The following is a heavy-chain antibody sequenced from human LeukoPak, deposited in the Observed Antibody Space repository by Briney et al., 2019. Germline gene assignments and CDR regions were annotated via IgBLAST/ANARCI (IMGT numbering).Heavy chain of an antibody. V-gene: IGHV3-30*07. CDR1: GFTFRNYA. J-gene: IGHJ5*02. D-gene: IGHD6-13*01. CDR2: ISYDGSDK. CDR3: ARQYSSSWTLNWFDP. Sequence: GRSLRLSCAASGFTFRNYAMHWVRQAPGKGLEWVAVISYDGSDKNYADSVKGRFTISRDNAKNSLYLQMNSLRAEDTAVYYCARQYSSSWTLNWFDPWGQGTLVTVSS.